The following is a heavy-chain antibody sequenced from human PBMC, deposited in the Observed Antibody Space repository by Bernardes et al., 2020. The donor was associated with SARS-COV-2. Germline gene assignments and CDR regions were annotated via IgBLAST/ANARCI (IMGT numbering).Heavy chain of an antibody. D-gene: IGHD2-8*02. J-gene: IGHJ6*03. CDR1: GYTFTAYY. CDR2: INPNTGGA. V-gene: IGHV1-2*02. CDR3: AREEVYCTATRCPFVMDV. Sequence: ASVKVACKASGYTFTAYYIHWVRQAPGQGREWVGWINPNTGGANYAQKFQGRITVTRDTSISTAYVELSSLISDDTAVYFCAREEVYCTATRCPFVMDVWGKGTTVTVSS.